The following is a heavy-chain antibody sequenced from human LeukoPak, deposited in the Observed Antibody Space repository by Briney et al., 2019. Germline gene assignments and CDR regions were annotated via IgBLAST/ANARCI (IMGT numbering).Heavy chain of an antibody. J-gene: IGHJ4*02. CDR2: IYYSGST. Sequence: SETLSLTCTVSGGSISSYYWSWIRQPPGKGLEWIGYIYYSGSTNYNPSLKSRVTISVDTSKNQFSLKLSSVTAADTAVYYCARGEAAAGKLFDYWGQGTLVTVSS. CDR3: ARGEAAAGKLFDY. D-gene: IGHD6-13*01. V-gene: IGHV4-59*01. CDR1: GGSISSYY.